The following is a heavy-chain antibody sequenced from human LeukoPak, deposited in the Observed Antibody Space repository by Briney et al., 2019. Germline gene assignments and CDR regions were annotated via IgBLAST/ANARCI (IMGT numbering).Heavy chain of an antibody. CDR1: GYTFTSYD. V-gene: IGHV1-8*01. Sequence: ASVKVSCKASGYTFTSYDINWVRQAPGQGLEWMGWINPNSGNTAYAQNFQGRVTMTRDSSRSTVYMELSSLKSEDTAVYYCARGWTWGDSWGQGSTVTVSS. CDR2: INPNSGNT. J-gene: IGHJ1*01. CDR3: ARGWTWGDS. D-gene: IGHD3-16*01.